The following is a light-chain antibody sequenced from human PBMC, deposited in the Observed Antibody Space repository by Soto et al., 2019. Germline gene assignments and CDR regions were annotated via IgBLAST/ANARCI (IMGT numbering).Light chain of an antibody. Sequence: QSVLTQPPSASGSPGQSVTISCTGTSSDVGGYNFVSWYQQHPGKAPKLIIYEVSERPSGVPDRFSGSKSGNTASLTVSGLQAEDEAHYYCDSYAGSNTFMFGGGTKLTVL. CDR3: DSYAGSNTFM. CDR1: SSDVGGYNF. J-gene: IGLJ3*02. CDR2: EVS. V-gene: IGLV2-8*01.